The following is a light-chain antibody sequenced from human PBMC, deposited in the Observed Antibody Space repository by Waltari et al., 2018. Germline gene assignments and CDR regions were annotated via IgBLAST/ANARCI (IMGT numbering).Light chain of an antibody. CDR3: SSFTSSTTGI. V-gene: IGLV2-14*03. CDR1: SSDSGAYNY. Sequence: SALTQPDPVSGSPGQSITISCSGVSSDSGAYNYVPWYRRHPGEAPKVIIYDVSNRPSGVSNSFSGSKSGSTASLTISGLQPEDEAVYYCSSFTSSTTGIFGGGTKLTVL. J-gene: IGLJ2*01. CDR2: DVS.